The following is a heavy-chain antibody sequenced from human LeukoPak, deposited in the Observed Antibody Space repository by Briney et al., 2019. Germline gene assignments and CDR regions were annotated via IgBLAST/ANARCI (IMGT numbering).Heavy chain of an antibody. J-gene: IGHJ4*02. Sequence: PGGSLRLSCAASGFTFRDSAMHWVRQVPGKGLEWVSSISWNSDNIDYVDSVKGRFTISRDNAKNSLYLQMNSLRPENTVFYYCAKEGSVCTNGICRYFDFWGQGALVTVSS. CDR3: AKEGSVCTNGICRYFDF. CDR2: ISWNSDNI. V-gene: IGHV3-9*01. D-gene: IGHD2-8*01. CDR1: GFTFRDSA.